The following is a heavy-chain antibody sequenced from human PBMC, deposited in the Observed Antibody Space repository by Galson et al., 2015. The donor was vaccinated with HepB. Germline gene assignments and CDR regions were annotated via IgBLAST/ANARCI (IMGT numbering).Heavy chain of an antibody. V-gene: IGHV3-13*01. J-gene: IGHJ6*03. CDR2: INTVGDT. CDR1: GFTFSSYD. Sequence: SLRLSCVASGFTFSSYDMHWVRQGTGKGLEWVSAINTVGDTFYEDSVKGRFTIPRENAKNSFYLNMSSLTAGDTAIFYCARALPGTGWNYIDVWGKGTTVIVSS. D-gene: IGHD6-19*01. CDR3: ARALPGTGWNYIDV.